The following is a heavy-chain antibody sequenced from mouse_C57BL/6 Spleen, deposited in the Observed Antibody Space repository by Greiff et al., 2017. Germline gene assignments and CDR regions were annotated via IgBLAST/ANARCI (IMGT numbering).Heavy chain of an antibody. Sequence: QVQLKQPGAELVKPGASVKLSCKASGYTFTSYWMHWVKQRPGQGLEWIGMIHPNSGSTNYNEKFKSKATLTVDKSSSTAYMQLSSLTSEDSAVYYCARGKEFITTVVEDFDYWGQGTTLTVSS. J-gene: IGHJ2*01. CDR3: ARGKEFITTVVEDFDY. CDR2: IHPNSGST. D-gene: IGHD1-1*01. V-gene: IGHV1-64*01. CDR1: GYTFTSYW.